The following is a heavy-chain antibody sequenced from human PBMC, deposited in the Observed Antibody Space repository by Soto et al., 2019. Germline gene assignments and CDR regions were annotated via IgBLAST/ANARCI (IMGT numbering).Heavy chain of an antibody. CDR1: GGTFSSYA. Sequence: QVQLVQSGAEVKKPGSSVKVSCKASGGTFSSYAISWVRQAPGQGLEWMGGIIPIFGTANYAQKFQGRVTITADKATSTAYMELSSLRSEDTAVYYCARGGAASDPSQMDNWFAPWGQGTLVTVSS. CDR2: IIPIFGTA. V-gene: IGHV1-69*06. D-gene: IGHD6-13*01. CDR3: ARGGAASDPSQMDNWFAP. J-gene: IGHJ5*02.